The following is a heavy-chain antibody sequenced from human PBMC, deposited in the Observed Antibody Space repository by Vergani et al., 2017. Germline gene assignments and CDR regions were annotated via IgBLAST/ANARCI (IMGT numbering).Heavy chain of an antibody. CDR3: ARARKXRFGVVWENWFDP. J-gene: IGHJ5*02. CDR1: GFTFNEYW. Sequence: EVELVESGGGLVQPGGSLRLSCAASGFTFNEYWMHWARQVPGKGLVWVSGMNGDGDTISYADSVKGRFTISRDNAKNTLFLQMNSLGAEDTAAYYCARARKXRFGVVWENWFDPWGQGTLFTVSS. CDR2: MNGDGDTI. V-gene: IGHV3-74*01. D-gene: IGHD3-3*01.